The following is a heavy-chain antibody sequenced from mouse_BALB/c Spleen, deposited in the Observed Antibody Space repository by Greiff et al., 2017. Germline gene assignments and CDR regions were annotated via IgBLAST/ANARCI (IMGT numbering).Heavy chain of an antibody. D-gene: IGHD2-12*01. J-gene: IGHJ2*01. V-gene: IGHV1S135*01. Sequence: EVQLQQSGPELMKPGASVKISCKASGYSFTSYYMHWVKQSHGKSLEWIGYIDPFNGGTSYNQKFKGKATLTVDKSSSTAYMHLSSLTSEDSAVYYCARRDDHDAGGGFDYWGQGTTLTVSS. CDR3: ARRDDHDAGGGFDY. CDR1: GYSFTSYY. CDR2: IDPFNGGT.